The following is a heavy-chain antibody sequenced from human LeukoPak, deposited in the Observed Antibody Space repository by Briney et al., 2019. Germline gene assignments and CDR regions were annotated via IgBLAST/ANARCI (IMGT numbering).Heavy chain of an antibody. CDR1: GDSISTYY. D-gene: IGHD3-22*01. V-gene: IGHV4-59*08. Sequence: SETLSLTCSVSGDSISTYYWSWIGQPPGKGLEWIGYIYDSGSTNDNPSLKSRVTMSLDTSRNQFSLRSTSVTAADTAVYYCARGRGWLPEYWGQRTLVTVSS. J-gene: IGHJ4*02. CDR3: ARGRGWLPEY. CDR2: IYDSGST.